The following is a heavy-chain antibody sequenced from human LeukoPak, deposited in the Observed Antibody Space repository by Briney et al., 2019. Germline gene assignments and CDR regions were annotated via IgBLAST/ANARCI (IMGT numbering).Heavy chain of an antibody. J-gene: IGHJ3*02. CDR3: ARGYSRAAFDI. Sequence: GGSLRFSCAASGFTFRNYLMNWVRQAPGKGLEWVSFISSTGRTIYYADSVKGRFTVSRDNGKNSLLLQMNSLRAEDTALYYCARGYSRAAFDIWGQGTVVAVSS. CDR2: ISSTGRTI. CDR1: GFTFRNYL. V-gene: IGHV3-48*01. D-gene: IGHD2-21*01.